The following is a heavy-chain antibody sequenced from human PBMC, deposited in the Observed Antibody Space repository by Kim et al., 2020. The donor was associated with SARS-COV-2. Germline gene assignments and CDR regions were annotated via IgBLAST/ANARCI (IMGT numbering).Heavy chain of an antibody. V-gene: IGHV4-39*02. D-gene: IGHD6-19*01. CDR3: AGEAVAGSYYYYYGVDG. CDR1: GGSISSSSYY. CDR2: IYYSGST. J-gene: IGHJ6*02. Sequence: SETLSLTCTVSGGSISSSSYYWGWIRQPPGKGLEWIGSIYYSGSTYYNPSLKSRVTISVDTSKNQFSLKLSSVTAADTAVYYCAGEAVAGSYYYYYGVDGWGQGTAIAASS.